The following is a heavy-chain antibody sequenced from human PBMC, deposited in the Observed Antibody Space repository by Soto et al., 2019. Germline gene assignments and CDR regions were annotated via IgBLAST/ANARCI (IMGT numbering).Heavy chain of an antibody. CDR1: GYTFSDYY. CDR2: INPKTGGT. CDR3: ARDPESPQGNHGLDV. D-gene: IGHD4-4*01. Sequence: ASVKVSCKASGYTFSDYYMHWVRQAPGQGLEWMGWINPKTGGTNYAQKFQDCVTMTRDTSISTAYMELNRLTSDDTAVYYCARDPESPQGNHGLDVWGQGTTVTVSS. J-gene: IGHJ6*02. V-gene: IGHV1-2*04.